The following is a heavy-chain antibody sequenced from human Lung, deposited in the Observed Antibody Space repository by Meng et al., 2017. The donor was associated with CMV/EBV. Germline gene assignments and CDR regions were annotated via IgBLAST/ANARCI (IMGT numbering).Heavy chain of an antibody. V-gene: IGHV3-72*01. J-gene: IGHJ4*02. D-gene: IGHD2/OR15-2a*01. CDR3: ARDNSATRYFDY. CDR1: GFTFGDHY. Sequence: GGSXRLXCTASGFTFGDHYMDWVRQASGKGLEWVARSRNKASSYTTEYAASVRGRFTISRDESGNSLDLQMTSLKTEDTAVYYCARDNSATRYFDYWGQGXLVTVSS. CDR2: SRNKASSYTT.